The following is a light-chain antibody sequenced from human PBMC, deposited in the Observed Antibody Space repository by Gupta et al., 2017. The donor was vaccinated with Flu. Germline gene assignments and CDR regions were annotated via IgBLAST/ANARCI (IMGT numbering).Light chain of an antibody. CDR3: QQYDAFSLT. CDR1: QCISNW. CDR2: KAS. J-gene: IGKJ4*01. Sequence: DIQMTQSPSIMSASVGDRVTISCRESQCISNWLAWYQQKPGKVPKLLIYKASNLEVRVPSRFSGSGSGTEFTLTISSLQTDDFATYYCQQYDAFSLTFGGGTKVEI. V-gene: IGKV1-5*03.